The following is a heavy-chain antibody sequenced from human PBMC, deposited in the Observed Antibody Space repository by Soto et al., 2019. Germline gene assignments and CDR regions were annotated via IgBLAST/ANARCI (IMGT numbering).Heavy chain of an antibody. CDR3: AKMLPGPLDY. CDR2: MSAGGTT. J-gene: IGHJ4*02. D-gene: IGHD2-15*01. V-gene: IGHV3-23*01. CDR1: GFTFSSYA. Sequence: GGSLRLSCAASGFTFSSYAMSWVRQAPGKGLEWVSVMSAGGTTYYADSVKGRFTISRDNSKNTLYLQMNSLRAEDTAVYYCAKMLPGPLDYWGQGTLVTVSS.